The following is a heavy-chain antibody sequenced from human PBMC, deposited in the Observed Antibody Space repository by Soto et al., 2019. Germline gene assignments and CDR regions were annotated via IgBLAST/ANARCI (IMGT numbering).Heavy chain of an antibody. Sequence: QVQLVESGGGVVQPGRSLRLSCAASGFTFSSYGMHWVRQAPGKGLEWVAVIWYDGSNKYYADSVKGRFTISRDNSKNTLYLQMNSLRAEDTAVYYCSRDWPRYSYCLGGMDVWGQGTTVTVSS. V-gene: IGHV3-33*01. CDR1: GFTFSSYG. CDR3: SRDWPRYSYCLGGMDV. J-gene: IGHJ6*02. D-gene: IGHD5-18*01. CDR2: IWYDGSNK.